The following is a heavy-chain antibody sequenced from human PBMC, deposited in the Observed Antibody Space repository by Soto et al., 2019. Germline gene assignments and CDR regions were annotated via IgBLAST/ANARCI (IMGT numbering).Heavy chain of an antibody. Sequence: GASVKVSCKASGGTFSSYTISWVRQAPGQGLEWMGRIIPILGIANYAQKFQGRVTITADKSTSTAYMELSSLRSEDTAVYYCARDFGGWYVSGAFDIWGQGTMVTVSS. CDR1: GGTFSSYT. CDR2: IIPILGIA. CDR3: ARDFGGWYVSGAFDI. J-gene: IGHJ3*02. D-gene: IGHD6-19*01. V-gene: IGHV1-69*04.